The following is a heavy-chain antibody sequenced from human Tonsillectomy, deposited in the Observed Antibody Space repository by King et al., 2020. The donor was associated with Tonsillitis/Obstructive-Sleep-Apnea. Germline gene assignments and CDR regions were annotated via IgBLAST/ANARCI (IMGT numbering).Heavy chain of an antibody. Sequence: QLQESGPGLVKPSETLSLTCTVSGGSISSYYWSWIRQPPGKGLECIVYIYYSGSTNYNPSLKSRVTISVDTSKNQFSLKLSSVTAADTAVYYCAREGAEMNAFDIWGPGAMVTVSS. CDR2: IYYSGST. V-gene: IGHV4-59*01. J-gene: IGHJ3*02. CDR1: GGSISSYY. CDR3: AREGAEMNAFDI. D-gene: IGHD3-16*01.